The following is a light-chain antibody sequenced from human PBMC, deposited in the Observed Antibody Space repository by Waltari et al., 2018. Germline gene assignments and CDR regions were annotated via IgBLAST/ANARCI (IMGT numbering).Light chain of an antibody. CDR1: SSAVGCYHY. V-gene: IGLV2-11*01. Sequence: QSALTQPRSVSGSPGQSVTIPCTGTSSAVGCYHYVSCSQQYPGKAPKLLIYDVTRLPSGVPDRFSGSKSGNTASLTISGLQAEDEADYYCCSYAGSYPHWVFGGGTKLTVL. CDR2: DVT. J-gene: IGLJ3*02. CDR3: CSYAGSYPHWV.